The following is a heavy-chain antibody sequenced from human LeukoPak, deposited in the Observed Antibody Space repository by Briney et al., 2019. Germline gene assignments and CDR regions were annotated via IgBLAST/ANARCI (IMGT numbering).Heavy chain of an antibody. CDR2: ISWNGGST. CDR3: ARDGGSSWYFDY. CDR1: GFTFDDYG. J-gene: IGHJ4*02. V-gene: IGHV3-20*04. Sequence: TGGSLRLSCAASGFTFDDYGLSWVRQAPGKGLEWVSGISWNGGSTGYADSVKGRFTISRDNAKNSLYLQMSSLRAEDTAVYYCARDGGSSWYFDYWGQGTLVTVSS. D-gene: IGHD6-13*01.